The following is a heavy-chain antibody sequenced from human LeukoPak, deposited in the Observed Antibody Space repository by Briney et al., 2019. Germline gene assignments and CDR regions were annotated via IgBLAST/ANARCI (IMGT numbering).Heavy chain of an antibody. J-gene: IGHJ5*02. CDR2: ISYDGSNK. CDR1: GFIFSSFG. V-gene: IGHV3-30*04. CDR3: AKDRAAMVILDWFDP. D-gene: IGHD5-18*01. Sequence: PGGSLRLSCAASGFIFSSFGMHWVRQAPGKGLEWVAVISYDGSNKKYADSVKGRFTISRDNSKNTLYLEMNSLRAEDTGVYYCAKDRAAMVILDWFDPWGQGTLVTVSS.